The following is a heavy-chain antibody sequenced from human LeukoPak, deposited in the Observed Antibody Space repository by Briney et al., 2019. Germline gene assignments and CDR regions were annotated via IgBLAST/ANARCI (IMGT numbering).Heavy chain of an antibody. Sequence: SGTLSLTCAVSGGSISSSNWWSWVRQPPGKGLEWIGEIYHSGSTNYNPSLKSRVTLSVDKSKNQFSLKLSSVTAADTAVYYCASYIAAALYFDYWGQGTLVTVSS. V-gene: IGHV4-4*02. CDR2: IYHSGST. CDR1: GGSISSSNW. CDR3: ASYIAAALYFDY. J-gene: IGHJ4*02. D-gene: IGHD6-13*01.